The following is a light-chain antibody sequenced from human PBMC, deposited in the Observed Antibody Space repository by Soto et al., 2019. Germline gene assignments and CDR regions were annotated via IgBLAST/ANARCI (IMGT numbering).Light chain of an antibody. Sequence: DIQMTQSPSAMSASVGDRVTITCRESQGISHYLAWFQQKPGKVPKRLIYAASSLQSGVPSRFSGTGSGTEFTLTISSLQSEDFAVYSCQQYNNWPLTFGQGTKVDIK. V-gene: IGKV1-17*03. J-gene: IGKJ1*01. CDR3: QQYNNWPLT. CDR2: AAS. CDR1: QGISHY.